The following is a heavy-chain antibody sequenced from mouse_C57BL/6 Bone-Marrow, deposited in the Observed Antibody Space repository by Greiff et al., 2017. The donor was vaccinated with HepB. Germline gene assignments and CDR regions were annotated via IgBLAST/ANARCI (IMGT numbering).Heavy chain of an antibody. CDR3: ALLLRY. V-gene: IGHV5-17*01. CDR1: GFNFSDYG. D-gene: IGHD1-1*01. J-gene: IGHJ3*01. Sequence: EVSSAASGGCFVKPGGSLKLSCAASGFNFSDYGMHWGRQAPEKGLEWVAYISSGSSTNYYADTVKGRFTISRDNANNTLFLQMTSLRSEDTAMYYCALLLRYWGQGTLVTVSA. CDR2: ISSGSSTN.